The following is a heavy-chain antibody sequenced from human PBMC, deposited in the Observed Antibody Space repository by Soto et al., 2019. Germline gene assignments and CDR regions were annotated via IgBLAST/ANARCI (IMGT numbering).Heavy chain of an antibody. CDR3: ARGTWSSTSDNWFDP. D-gene: IGHD6-6*01. V-gene: IGHV4-59*01. CDR1: GGSISSYY. CDR2: IYYSGST. J-gene: IGHJ5*02. Sequence: TSETLSLTCTVSGGSISSYYWSWIRQPPGKGLEWIGYIYYSGSTNYNPSLKSRVTISVDTSKNQFSLKLSSVTAADTAVYYCARGTWSSTSDNWFDPWGPGTLVTGSS.